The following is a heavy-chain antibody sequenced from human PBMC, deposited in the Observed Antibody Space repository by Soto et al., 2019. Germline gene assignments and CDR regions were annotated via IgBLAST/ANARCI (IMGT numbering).Heavy chain of an antibody. Sequence: ASVKVSCKASGYTFTSYGISWVRQAPGQGLEWIGWISAYNGNTNYAQKLQGRVTMTTDTSTSTAYMELRSLRSDDTAVYYCARDIVVVVAATPAPFDYWGQGTLVTVSS. J-gene: IGHJ4*02. CDR1: GYTFTSYG. CDR3: ARDIVVVVAATPAPFDY. D-gene: IGHD2-15*01. V-gene: IGHV1-18*01. CDR2: ISAYNGNT.